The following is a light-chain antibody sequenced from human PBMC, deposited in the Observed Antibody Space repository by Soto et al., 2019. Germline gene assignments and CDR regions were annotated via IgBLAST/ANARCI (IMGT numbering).Light chain of an antibody. CDR1: QSVSSS. J-gene: IGKJ4*01. CDR3: QQRSSWPLT. V-gene: IGKV3-11*01. CDR2: DAS. Sequence: EIVLTQSPATLSLSPGETATLSCRASQSVSSSLAWYQQKPGQTPRLLIYDASNRATGIPVRFSGSGSGTDFTLPVSSLEPEDFAVYYGQQRSSWPLTCGGGTKVEIK.